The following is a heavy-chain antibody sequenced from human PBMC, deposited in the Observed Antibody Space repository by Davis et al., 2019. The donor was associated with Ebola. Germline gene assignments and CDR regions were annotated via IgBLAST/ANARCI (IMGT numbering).Heavy chain of an antibody. CDR2: IYYSGST. Sequence: MPSETLSLTCTVSGGSVSSGSYYWSWIRQHPGKGLEWIGYIYYSGSTYYNPSLKSRVTISVDTSKNQFSLKLSSVTAADTAVYYCARVYYCSSTSCYGWFDPWGQGTLVTVSS. V-gene: IGHV4-31*03. CDR1: GGSVSSGSYY. J-gene: IGHJ5*02. D-gene: IGHD2-2*01. CDR3: ARVYYCSSTSCYGWFDP.